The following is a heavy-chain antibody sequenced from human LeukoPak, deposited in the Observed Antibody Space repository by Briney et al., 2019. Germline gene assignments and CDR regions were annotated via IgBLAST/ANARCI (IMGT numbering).Heavy chain of an antibody. D-gene: IGHD3-3*01. CDR3: ARVDESNWSGYYMGAFDI. Sequence: ASVKVSCKASGGTFSSYAISWVRQAPGQGLEWMGGIIPIFGTANYAQKFQGRVTITADESTSTAYMELSSLRSEDTAVYYCARVDESNWSGYYMGAFDIWGQGTMVTVSS. J-gene: IGHJ3*02. CDR2: IIPIFGTA. V-gene: IGHV1-69*13. CDR1: GGTFSSYA.